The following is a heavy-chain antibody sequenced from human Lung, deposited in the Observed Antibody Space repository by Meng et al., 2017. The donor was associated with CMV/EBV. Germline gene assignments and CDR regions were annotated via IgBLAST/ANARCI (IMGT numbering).Heavy chain of an antibody. CDR2: IIPMFGTK. Sequence: SVKVSCKASGGTFSSYAISWVRQAPGQGLEWMGGIIPMFGTKSYAQKFQGRVTITTDESTSTAYMELSSLRSEGTAVYYCARESLQSGCFDYWGQGTLVTVSS. J-gene: IGHJ4*02. CDR3: ARESLQSGCFDY. CDR1: GGTFSSYA. V-gene: IGHV1-69*05.